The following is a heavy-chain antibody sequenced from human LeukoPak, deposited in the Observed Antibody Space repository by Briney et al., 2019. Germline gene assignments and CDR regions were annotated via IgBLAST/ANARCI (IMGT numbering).Heavy chain of an antibody. J-gene: IGHJ3*02. D-gene: IGHD1-26*01. CDR1: GFTFSSYG. CDR3: AGGATEAFDI. Sequence: PGGSLRLSCAASGFTFSSYGMHWVRQAPGKGLEWVAFIRYDGSNKYYADSVKGRFTISRDNAKNSLYLQMNSLRAEDTAVYYCAGGATEAFDIWGQGTMVTVSS. CDR2: IRYDGSNK. V-gene: IGHV3-30*02.